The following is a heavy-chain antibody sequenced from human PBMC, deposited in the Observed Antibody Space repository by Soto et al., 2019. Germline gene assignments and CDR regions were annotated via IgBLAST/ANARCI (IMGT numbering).Heavy chain of an antibody. Sequence: PGESLKTSCKGSGYSFTSYWISWVRQMPGKGLEWMGRIDPSDSYTNYSPSFQGHVTISADKSISTAYPQWSSLKASDTAMYYCARLSYVAVAVDYWGQGTLVTVSS. CDR1: GYSFTSYW. CDR2: IDPSDSYT. J-gene: IGHJ4*02. V-gene: IGHV5-10-1*01. D-gene: IGHD6-19*01. CDR3: ARLSYVAVAVDY.